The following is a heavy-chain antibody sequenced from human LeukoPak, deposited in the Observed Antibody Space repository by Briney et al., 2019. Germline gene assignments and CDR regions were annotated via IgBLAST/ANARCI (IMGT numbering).Heavy chain of an antibody. CDR3: AKDSVAAAGTAGLLDY. CDR1: GFTFSSYG. J-gene: IGHJ4*02. CDR2: ISYDGSNQ. D-gene: IGHD6-13*01. Sequence: GGSLRLSCAASGFTFSSYGMHWVRQAPGKGLEWVAVISYDGSNQYYADSVKGRFTISRDNSKTALSLQMNSLRADDTAVYYCAKDSVAAAGTAGLLDYWGQGTLVTVSS. V-gene: IGHV3-30*18.